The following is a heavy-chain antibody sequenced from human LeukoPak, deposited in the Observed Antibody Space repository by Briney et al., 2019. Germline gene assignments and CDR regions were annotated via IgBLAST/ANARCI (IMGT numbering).Heavy chain of an antibody. J-gene: IGHJ4*02. CDR2: IKQDGSEK. D-gene: IGHD3-3*01. CDR1: GFTFSSYW. V-gene: IGHV3-7*01. Sequence: GGSLRLSCAASGFTFSSYWMSWVRQAPGKGLEWVANIKQDGSEKYYVDSVKGRLTISRDNAKNSLYLQMNSLRAEDTAVYHCARDLGDFWSRYYFDYWGQGTLVTVSS. CDR3: ARDLGDFWSRYYFDY.